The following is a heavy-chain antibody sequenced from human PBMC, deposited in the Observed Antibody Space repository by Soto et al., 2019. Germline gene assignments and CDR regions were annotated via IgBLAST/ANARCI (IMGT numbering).Heavy chain of an antibody. V-gene: IGHV3-43*01. Sequence: GGSLRLSCAASGFTFDNYTMHWVRQAPGKGLEWVSLISWDGGSTYYADTVKGRFTISRDNSKNSLYLQMNSLRNEDTALYYCAKADDYYASSGHYADYWGQGTLVTVSS. D-gene: IGHD3-22*01. J-gene: IGHJ4*02. CDR1: GFTFDNYT. CDR2: ISWDGGST. CDR3: AKADDYYASSGHYADY.